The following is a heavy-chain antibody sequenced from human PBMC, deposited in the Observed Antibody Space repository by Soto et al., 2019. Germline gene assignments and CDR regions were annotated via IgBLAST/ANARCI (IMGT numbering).Heavy chain of an antibody. CDR1: SGSISSADYY. CDR2: IYYTGSA. CDR3: ASGGSSNWFDP. J-gene: IGHJ5*02. D-gene: IGHD1-26*01. V-gene: IGHV4-30-4*01. Sequence: VQLQESGPGLVKPSQTLSLTCTVSSGSISSADYYWSWIRQPPGKGLEWIGYIYYTGSAYYNPSRKSRVTMAVDTSKNQFSLKVTSVTAADTAVYYCASGGSSNWFDPWGQGTLVTVSS.